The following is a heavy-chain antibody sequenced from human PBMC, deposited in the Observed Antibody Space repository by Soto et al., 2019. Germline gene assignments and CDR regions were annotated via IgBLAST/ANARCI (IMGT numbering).Heavy chain of an antibody. CDR3: AKDFDSDETSHGPNDY. Sequence: EVHLLESGGGLVQPGESLRLSCVASGFSFSSYGMSWVRQAPWKGLEWASIISGSGDAKYYADSVKGRFTISRDNSKNTMYLQMDSLRAEDTAVYYCAKDFDSDETSHGPNDYWGQGTLVTVSS. D-gene: IGHD3-22*01. CDR1: GFSFSSYG. V-gene: IGHV3-23*01. J-gene: IGHJ4*02. CDR2: ISGSGDAK.